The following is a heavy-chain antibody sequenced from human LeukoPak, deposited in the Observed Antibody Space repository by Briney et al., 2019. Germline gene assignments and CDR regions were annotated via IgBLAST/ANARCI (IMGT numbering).Heavy chain of an antibody. Sequence: PGGSLRLSCAASGFTFSSYAMSWVRQAPGKGLEWASAISGSGGSTYYADSVKGRFTISRDNSKNSLYLQMNSLRAEDTAVYYCARGSISYYYYDSVLGAFDIWGQGTMVTVSS. D-gene: IGHD3-22*01. CDR2: ISGSGGST. V-gene: IGHV3-23*01. CDR3: ARGSISYYYYDSVLGAFDI. J-gene: IGHJ3*02. CDR1: GFTFSSYA.